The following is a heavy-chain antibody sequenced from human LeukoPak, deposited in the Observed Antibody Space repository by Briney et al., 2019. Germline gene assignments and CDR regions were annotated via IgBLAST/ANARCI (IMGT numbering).Heavy chain of an antibody. CDR1: GYTFTSYG. V-gene: IGHV1-18*01. CDR2: ISAYNGNT. Sequence: ASVKVSCKASGYTFTSYGISWVRQAPGKGLEWMGWISAYNGNTNYAQKLQGRVTMTTDTSTSTAYMELRSLRSDDTAVYYCARSPYYDSSGYSVGFDYWGQGTLVTVSS. D-gene: IGHD3-22*01. J-gene: IGHJ4*02. CDR3: ARSPYYDSSGYSVGFDY.